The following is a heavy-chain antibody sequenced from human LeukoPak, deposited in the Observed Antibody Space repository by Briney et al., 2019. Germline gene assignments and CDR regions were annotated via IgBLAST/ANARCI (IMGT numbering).Heavy chain of an antibody. V-gene: IGHV4-30-2*01. CDR3: ARPQGDGAFDI. CDR2: IYHSGST. Sequence: PSETLSLTCTVSGGSISSGGYYWSWIRQPPGKGLEWIGYIYHSGSTYYNPSLKSRVTISVDRSKNQFSLKLSSVTAADTAVYYCARPQGDGAFDIWGQGTMVTVSS. J-gene: IGHJ3*02. CDR1: GGSISSGGYY. D-gene: IGHD3-16*01.